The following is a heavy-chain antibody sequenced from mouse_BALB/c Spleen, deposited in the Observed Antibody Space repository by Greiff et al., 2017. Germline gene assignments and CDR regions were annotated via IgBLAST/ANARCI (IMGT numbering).Heavy chain of an antibody. CDR1: GFTFSSYG. V-gene: IGHV5-6-3*01. J-gene: IGHJ3*01. Sequence: EVKLVESGGGLVQPGGSLKLSCAASGFTFSSYGMSWVRQTPDKRLELVATINSNGGSTYYPDSVKGRFTISRDNAKNTLYLQMSSLKSEDTAMYYCARDEGVRRSTYWGQGTLVTVSA. CDR2: INSNGGST. CDR3: ARDEGVRRSTY. D-gene: IGHD2-14*01.